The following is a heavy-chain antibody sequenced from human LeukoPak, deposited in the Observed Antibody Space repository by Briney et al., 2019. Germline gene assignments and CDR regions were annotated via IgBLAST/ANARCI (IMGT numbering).Heavy chain of an antibody. Sequence: GGSLRLSCVASGFTFNTYAIHWVRQAPGKGLEWVAVISYDGSNKYYEDSVKGRFTISRDNSKTTLYLQMNSLRAEDMAVYYCAREEWYYFDYWGQGTLVTVSS. CDR3: AREEWYYFDY. D-gene: IGHD3-3*01. J-gene: IGHJ4*02. V-gene: IGHV3-30-3*01. CDR2: ISYDGSNK. CDR1: GFTFNTYA.